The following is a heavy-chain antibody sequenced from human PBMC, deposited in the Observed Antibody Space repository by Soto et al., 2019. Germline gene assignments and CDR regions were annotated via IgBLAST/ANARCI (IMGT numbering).Heavy chain of an antibody. D-gene: IGHD2-15*01. CDR1: GFTFSRNA. V-gene: IGHV3-23*01. CDR3: AKLGFCGGGTCYLDYYNGVDV. J-gene: IGHJ6*02. Sequence: VQLLESGGGVVQPGGSLRLSCAASGFTFSRNAMSWVRQAPGKGLAWVSTIGSGGTAYYADSVKGRFTISRDNSKNTQSLQMNSLRAEDTAVYFCAKLGFCGGGTCYLDYYNGVDVWGQGTTVTVSS. CDR2: IGSGGTA.